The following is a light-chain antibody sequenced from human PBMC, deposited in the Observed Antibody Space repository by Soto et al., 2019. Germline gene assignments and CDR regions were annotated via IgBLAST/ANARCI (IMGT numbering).Light chain of an antibody. CDR1: SSNVGGYNY. CDR2: DVS. J-gene: IGLJ1*01. V-gene: IGLV2-11*01. CDR3: CSYEGIYTSYV. Sequence: QSALTQPRSVSGSPGQSVTISCTGTSSNVGGYNYVSWYQQPPGKVPKLLIYDVSKRPSGVPDRFSGSKSGNTASLTISGLQAEDEADYYCCSYEGIYTSYVFGTGTKVTV.